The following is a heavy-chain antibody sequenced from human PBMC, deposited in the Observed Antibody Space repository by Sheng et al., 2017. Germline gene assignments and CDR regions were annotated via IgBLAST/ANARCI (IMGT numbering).Heavy chain of an antibody. CDR3: ASTHGYTYGYQLDS. CDR2: ISHDGNNK. Sequence: QVQLVESGGGVVQPGRSLRVSCAASGFTFSSYALYWVRQAPGKGLDWVALISHDGNNKWYAESVKGRFTISRDNAKNSLYLQMNSLRAEDTAVYYCASTHGYTYGYQLDSWGQGTLVTVSS. J-gene: IGHJ4*02. D-gene: IGHD5-18*01. CDR1: GFTFSSYA. V-gene: IGHV3-30*04.